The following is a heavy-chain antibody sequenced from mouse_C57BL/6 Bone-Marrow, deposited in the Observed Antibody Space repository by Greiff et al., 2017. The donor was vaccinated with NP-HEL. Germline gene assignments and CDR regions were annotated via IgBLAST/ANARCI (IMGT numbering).Heavy chain of an antibody. CDR1: GYTFTEYT. V-gene: IGHV1-62-2*01. CDR3: ARHVYYGSSPAWFAY. J-gene: IGHJ3*01. Sequence: VQWVESGAELVKPGASVKLSCKASGYTFTEYTIHWVKQRSGQGLEWIGWFYPGSGSIKYNEKFKDKATLTADKSSSTVYMELSRLTSEDSAVYFCARHVYYGSSPAWFAYWGQGTLVTVSA. CDR2: FYPGSGSI. D-gene: IGHD1-1*01.